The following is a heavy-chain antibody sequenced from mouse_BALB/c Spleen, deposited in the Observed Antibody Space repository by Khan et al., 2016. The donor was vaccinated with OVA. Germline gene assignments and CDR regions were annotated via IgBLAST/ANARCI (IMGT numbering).Heavy chain of an antibody. V-gene: IGHV1S137*01. Sequence: VQLQESGTELVRPGVSVKISCKGSGYTFTDYAMHWVKQSHAKSLEWIGVISTYYGDVTYNQKFKDKATMTVDKSSSTAYMELARLTSEDSAIYYCVRGSGEYRVAYWGQGTLVTVSA. J-gene: IGHJ3*01. CDR1: GYTFTDYA. D-gene: IGHD2-14*01. CDR2: ISTYYGDV. CDR3: VRGSGEYRVAY.